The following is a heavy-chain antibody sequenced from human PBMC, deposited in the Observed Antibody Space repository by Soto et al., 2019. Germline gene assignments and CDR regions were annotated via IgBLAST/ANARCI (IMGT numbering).Heavy chain of an antibody. J-gene: IGHJ6*02. V-gene: IGHV1-69*01. CDR2: IIPAHDTP. CDR1: GGTFRTYA. D-gene: IGHD1-1*01. Sequence: QVQLVQSGTEVKKPRSSVKVSCKASGGTFRTYAVSWVRRAPGHGLEWLGGIIPAHDTPNYAPRFEGRVTITAGESTNKASMELTSLTSDDTPVYYCSRDRRADHMRNENYFYGMDVWGQGTTVTVSS. CDR3: SRDRRADHMRNENYFYGMDV.